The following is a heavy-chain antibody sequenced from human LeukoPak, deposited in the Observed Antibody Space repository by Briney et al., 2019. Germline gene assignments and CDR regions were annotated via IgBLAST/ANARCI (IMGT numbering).Heavy chain of an antibody. Sequence: GGSLRLSCAASGFTFSSYGMHWVRQAPGKGLEWVAVISYDGSNKYYADSVKGRFAISRDNSKNTLYLQMNSLRAEDTAFYYCARVDSSGYYYVDYWGQGTLVTVSS. J-gene: IGHJ4*02. CDR1: GFTFSSYG. CDR3: ARVDSSGYYYVDY. V-gene: IGHV3-30*03. CDR2: ISYDGSNK. D-gene: IGHD3-22*01.